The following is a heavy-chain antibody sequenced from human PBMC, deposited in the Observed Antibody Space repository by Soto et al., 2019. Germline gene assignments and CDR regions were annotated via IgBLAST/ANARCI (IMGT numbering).Heavy chain of an antibody. D-gene: IGHD3-22*01. Sequence: ASETLSLTCTVSGGSISSSSYYWGWIRQHPGKGLEWIGYIYYSGSTYYNPSLKSRVTISVDTSKSQFSLKLSSVTAADTAVYYCARAFDSSGYYYSRVFDYWGQGTQVTVSS. CDR3: ARAFDSSGYYYSRVFDY. V-gene: IGHV4-31*03. CDR1: GGSISSSSYY. CDR2: IYYSGST. J-gene: IGHJ4*02.